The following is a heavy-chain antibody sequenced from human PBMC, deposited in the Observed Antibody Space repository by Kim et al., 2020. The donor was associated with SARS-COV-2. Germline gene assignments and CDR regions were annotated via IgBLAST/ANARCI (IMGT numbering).Heavy chain of an antibody. CDR1: GFTFSDYY. V-gene: IGHV3-11*05. CDR2: ISSSSSYT. Sequence: GGSLRLSCAASGFTFSDYYMSWIRQAPGKGLEWVSYISSSSSYTNYADSVKGRFTISRDNAKNSLYLQMNSLRAEDTAVYYCARVVLGSDWWKFDYWGQGTLVTVSS. CDR3: ARVVLGSDWWKFDY. D-gene: IGHD2-8*02. J-gene: IGHJ4*02.